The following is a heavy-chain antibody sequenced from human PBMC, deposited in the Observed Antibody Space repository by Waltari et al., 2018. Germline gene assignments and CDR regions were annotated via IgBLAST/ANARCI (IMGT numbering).Heavy chain of an antibody. CDR3: ASLTSGWYEDDY. Sequence: QVQLVESGGGVVQPGRSLRLSCAASGFTFSSYAMHWVRQAPGKGLEWVAVISYDGSNKYYADSVKGRFTISRDNSKNTLYLQMNSLRAEDTAVYYCASLTSGWYEDDYWGQGTLVTVSS. CDR2: ISYDGSNK. D-gene: IGHD6-19*01. J-gene: IGHJ4*02. CDR1: GFTFSSYA. V-gene: IGHV3-30-3*01.